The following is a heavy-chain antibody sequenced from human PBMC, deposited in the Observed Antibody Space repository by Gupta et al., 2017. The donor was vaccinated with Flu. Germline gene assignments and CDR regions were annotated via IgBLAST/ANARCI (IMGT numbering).Heavy chain of an antibody. J-gene: IGHJ4*02. CDR3: AGYGDFAS. Sequence: QEQLVESGGGVVQPGRSLRLSCAASGFSFSSYAMYWVRQAPGKGLGGVAVISYDGGSIDYADSVKGRFTISRDNSKNTLYLQMNSLRADDTAVYYCAGYGDFASWGQGALVTVSS. CDR1: GFSFSSYA. CDR2: ISYDGGSI. V-gene: IGHV3-30-3*01. D-gene: IGHD4-17*01.